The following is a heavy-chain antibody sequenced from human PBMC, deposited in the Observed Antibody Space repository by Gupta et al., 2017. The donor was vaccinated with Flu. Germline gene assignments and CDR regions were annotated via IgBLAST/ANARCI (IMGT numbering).Heavy chain of an antibody. CDR1: TFTAYY. D-gene: IGHD6-13*01. J-gene: IGHJ5*02. V-gene: IGHV1-2*06. CDR2: INPNSGGT. Sequence: TFTAYYIHWVRQAPGQGLEWMGRINPNSGGTNYAQKFQGRVTMTRDTSVSTAYMELSRLRSDDTAVYYCAREEQQLPLDPWGQGTLVTVSS. CDR3: AREEQQLPLDP.